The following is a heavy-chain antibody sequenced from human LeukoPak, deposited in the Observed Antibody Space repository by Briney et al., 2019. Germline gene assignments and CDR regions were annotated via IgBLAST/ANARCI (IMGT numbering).Heavy chain of an antibody. J-gene: IGHJ4*02. D-gene: IGHD1-26*01. V-gene: IGHV1-24*01. CDR3: ADQVGATRDLDY. CDR2: FDPEDGEI. Sequence: ASVKVSCKVFGYSLTELSMHWLRQAPGKGREWMGGFDPEDGEINYAQKFQGRVTMTEDTSTDTAYMELSSLRSEDTAVYYCADQVGATRDLDYWGQGTLVTVSS. CDR1: GYSLTELS.